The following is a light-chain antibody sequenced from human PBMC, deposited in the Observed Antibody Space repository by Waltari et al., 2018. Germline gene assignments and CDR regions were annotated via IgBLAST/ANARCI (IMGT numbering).Light chain of an antibody. CDR2: QDS. CDR3: QAWDGNTII. V-gene: IGLV3-1*01. CDR1: KLEKNY. J-gene: IGLJ2*01. Sequence: SYELTQPRSVSVSPGQTASITCSGDKLEKNYASWFQQKTGQSPILVIYQDSKRPSGIPERFSGSDSGNTATLTINEAQVVDDADYYCQAWDGNTIIFGGGTTLTVL.